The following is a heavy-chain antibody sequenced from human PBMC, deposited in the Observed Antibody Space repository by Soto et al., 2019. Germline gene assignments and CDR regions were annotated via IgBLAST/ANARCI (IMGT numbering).Heavy chain of an antibody. CDR1: GFTFSSHT. J-gene: IGHJ4*02. Sequence: EVQLVESGGGLVKPGGSLRLSCAASGFTFSSHTMNWVRQAPGKGLEWVSSITSSSRDVFYADSVKGRFTISRDNAKNSLYLQMISLRAEDTAVYYCVKEVEGFDYWGQGTLVTVSS. CDR3: VKEVEGFDY. D-gene: IGHD1-1*01. CDR2: ITSSSRDV. V-gene: IGHV3-21*01.